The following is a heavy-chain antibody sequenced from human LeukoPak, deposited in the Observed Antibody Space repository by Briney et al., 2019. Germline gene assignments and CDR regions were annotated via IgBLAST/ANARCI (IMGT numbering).Heavy chain of an antibody. J-gene: IGHJ4*02. D-gene: IGHD3-3*01. CDR1: GGTFSSYA. V-gene: IGHV1-69*13. CDR3: ARDAAPTIFGVVTLDY. Sequence: SVKVSXKASGGTFSSYAISWVRQAPGQGLEWMGGIIPIFGTANYAQKFQGRVTITADESTSTAYMELSSLRSEDTAVYYCARDAAPTIFGVVTLDYWGQGTLVTVSS. CDR2: IIPIFGTA.